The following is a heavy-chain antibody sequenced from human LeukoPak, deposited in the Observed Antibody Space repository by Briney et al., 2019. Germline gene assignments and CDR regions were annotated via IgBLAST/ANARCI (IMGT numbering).Heavy chain of an antibody. J-gene: IGHJ5*02. CDR2: MNPNSGNT. CDR1: GYTFTSYD. CDR3: ARAPSSLLAFDP. V-gene: IGHV1-8*01. Sequence: GASVKASCKASGYTFTSYDINWVRQATGQGLEWMGWMNPNSGNTGYAQKFQGRVTMTRNTSISTAYMELSSLRSEDTAVYYCARAPSSLLAFDPWGQGTLVTVSS.